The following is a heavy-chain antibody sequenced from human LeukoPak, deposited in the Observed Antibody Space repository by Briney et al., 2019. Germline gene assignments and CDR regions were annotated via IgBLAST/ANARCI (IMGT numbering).Heavy chain of an antibody. CDR2: IYYSGST. CDR3: ARYLDYYNWFDP. D-gene: IGHD4/OR15-4a*01. J-gene: IGHJ5*02. CDR1: GGSISSYY. V-gene: IGHV4-59*01. Sequence: SETLSLTCTVSGGSISSYYWSWLRQPPGKGLEWIGYIYYSGSTNYNPSLKSRVTISVDTSKNQFSLKLSSVTAADTAVYYCARYLDYYNWFDPWGQGTLVTVSS.